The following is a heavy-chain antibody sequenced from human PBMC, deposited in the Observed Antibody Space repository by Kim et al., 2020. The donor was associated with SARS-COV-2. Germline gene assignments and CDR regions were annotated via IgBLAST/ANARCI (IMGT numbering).Heavy chain of an antibody. J-gene: IGHJ4*02. V-gene: IGHV3-23*01. CDR2: ISASGGDT. CDR3: AKDLLSHHFDSSGYYVLVS. CDR1: GFTFTSYA. Sequence: GGSLRLSCAVSGFTFTSYAMTWVRQAPGRGLEWVSPISASGGDTYYADSVQGRFTISRDISKNTVYLQMNDLRAEDTAVYYCAKDLLSHHFDSSGYYVLVSGGQGPLVHVSS. D-gene: IGHD3-22*01.